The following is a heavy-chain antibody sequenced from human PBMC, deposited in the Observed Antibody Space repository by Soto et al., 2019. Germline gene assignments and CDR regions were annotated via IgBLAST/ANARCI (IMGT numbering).Heavy chain of an antibody. J-gene: IGHJ6*02. CDR3: ARVGHITNYGMAV. D-gene: IGHD1-26*01. CDR2: IIPFFGTS. CDR1: GGTFSSYP. Sequence: QVQLVQSGAEVQKPGSSVTVSCEASGGTFSSYPINWVRQAPGQGLEWMGGIIPFFGTSNYAQKFQGRVTITADDSTSTAYMELRSLRSEDTAVYYCARVGHITNYGMAVWGQGTTVTVSS. V-gene: IGHV1-69*01.